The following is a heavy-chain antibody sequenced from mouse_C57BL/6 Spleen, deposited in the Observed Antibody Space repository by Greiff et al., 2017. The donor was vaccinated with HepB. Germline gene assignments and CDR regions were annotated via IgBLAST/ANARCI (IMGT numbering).Heavy chain of an antibody. CDR3: ARRGYGSGAY. J-gene: IGHJ3*01. CDR2: IDPSDSYT. Sequence: QVQLQQSGAELVKPGASVKLSCKASGYTFTSYWMQWVKQRPGQGLEWIGEIDPSDSYTNYNQKFKGKATLTVDTSSSTAYMQLSSLTSEDSAVYYCARRGYGSGAYWGQGTLVTVSA. D-gene: IGHD1-1*01. CDR1: GYTFTSYW. V-gene: IGHV1-50*01.